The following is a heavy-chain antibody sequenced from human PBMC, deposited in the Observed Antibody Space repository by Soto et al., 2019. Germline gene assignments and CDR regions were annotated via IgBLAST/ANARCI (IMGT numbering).Heavy chain of an antibody. CDR1: GYSFTSYW. V-gene: IGHV5-51*01. CDR2: IYPGDSDT. D-gene: IGHD1-26*01. CDR3: ARHERWELLPIKGFDP. Sequence: GESLKISCKGSGYSFTSYWIGWVRQMPGKGLEWMGIIYPGDSDTRYSPSFQGQVTTSADKSISTAYLQWSSLKASDTAMYYCARHERWELLPIKGFDPWGQGTLVTVSS. J-gene: IGHJ5*02.